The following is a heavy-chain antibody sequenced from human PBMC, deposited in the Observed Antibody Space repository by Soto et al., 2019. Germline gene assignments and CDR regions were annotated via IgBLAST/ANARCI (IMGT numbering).Heavy chain of an antibody. D-gene: IGHD6-6*01. J-gene: IGHJ4*02. CDR3: AAALSSSSYFDY. CDR2: IKQDGSEK. CDR1: GFTFSSYW. Sequence: GGSLRLSCAASGFTFSSYWMSWVRQAPGKGLEWVANIKQDGSEKYYVDSVKGRFTISRDNAKNSRYLQMNSLRAEDTAVYYCAAALSSSSYFDYWGQGTLVTVSS. V-gene: IGHV3-7*01.